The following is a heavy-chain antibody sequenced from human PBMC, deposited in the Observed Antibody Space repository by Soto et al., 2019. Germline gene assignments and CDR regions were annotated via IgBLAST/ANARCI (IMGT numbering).Heavy chain of an antibody. CDR3: ARDIDGYYGMDV. Sequence: SETLSLTCTVSGGSVSSGSYYWSWIRQPPGKGLEWIGYIYYSGSTNYNPSLKSRVTISVDTSKNQFSLKLSSVTAADTAVYYCARDIDGYYGMDVWGQGTTVTV. D-gene: IGHD2-15*01. CDR2: IYYSGST. CDR1: GGSVSSGSYY. V-gene: IGHV4-61*01. J-gene: IGHJ6*02.